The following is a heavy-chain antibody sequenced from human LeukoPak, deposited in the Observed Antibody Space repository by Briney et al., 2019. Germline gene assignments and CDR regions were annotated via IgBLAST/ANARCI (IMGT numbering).Heavy chain of an antibody. CDR1: GFTFGTYN. D-gene: IGHD3-3*01. CDR3: GRDLGALLFWSGHYGLIDY. V-gene: IGHV3-48*04. J-gene: IGHJ4*02. Sequence: GGSLRLSCETSGFTFGTYNMNWVRQAPGKGLEWISYIARSGNTIYYADSVKGRFTISRDNSKNSLYLQMNSLRAEDTALYYCGRDLGALLFWSGHYGLIDYWGQGTLVSVSS. CDR2: IARSGNTI.